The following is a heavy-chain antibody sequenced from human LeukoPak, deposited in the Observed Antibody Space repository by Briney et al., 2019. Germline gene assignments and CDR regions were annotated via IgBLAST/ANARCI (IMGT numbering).Heavy chain of an antibody. Sequence: SETLSLTCAVSGGSISSSNWWSWVRQPPGKGLEWIGEIYHSGSTNYNPSLKSRLTISVDKSKNHFSLKLSSLTAADTAVYYCARKEYGDHRRFDYWGQGTLVTVSS. CDR1: GGSISSSNW. CDR3: ARKEYGDHRRFDY. D-gene: IGHD4-17*01. J-gene: IGHJ4*02. V-gene: IGHV4-4*02. CDR2: IYHSGST.